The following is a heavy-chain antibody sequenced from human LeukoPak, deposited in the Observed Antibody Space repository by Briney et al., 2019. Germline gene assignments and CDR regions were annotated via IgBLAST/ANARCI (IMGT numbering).Heavy chain of an antibody. Sequence: PGGSLRLSCAASGFTFSSYSMNWVRQAPGKGLEWVSYISSSSSTIYYADSVKGRFTISRDNAKNSLYLQMNSLRAEDTAVYYCARHEYSGSYYGLSWFDPWGPGTLVTVSS. CDR1: GFTFSSYS. V-gene: IGHV3-48*01. CDR2: ISSSSSTI. D-gene: IGHD1-26*01. J-gene: IGHJ5*02. CDR3: ARHEYSGSYYGLSWFDP.